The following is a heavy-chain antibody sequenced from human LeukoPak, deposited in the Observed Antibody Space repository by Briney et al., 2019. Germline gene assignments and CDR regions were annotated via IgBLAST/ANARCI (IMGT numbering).Heavy chain of an antibody. J-gene: IGHJ3*02. CDR1: GYTFTSYG. CDR2: ISAYNGNT. V-gene: IGHV1-18*01. Sequence: GASVKVSCKASGYTFTSYGISWVRQAPGQGLEWMGWISAYNGNTNYAQKLQGRVTMTTDTSTSTAYMELRSLRSDDTAVYYCARRWSSGLGGGAFDIWGQGTMVTVSS. CDR3: ARRWSSGLGGGAFDI. D-gene: IGHD6-19*01.